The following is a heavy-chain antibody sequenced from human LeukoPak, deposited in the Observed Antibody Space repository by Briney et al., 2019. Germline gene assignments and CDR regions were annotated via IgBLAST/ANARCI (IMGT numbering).Heavy chain of an antibody. D-gene: IGHD6-13*01. CDR2: ISAYNGNT. V-gene: IGHV1-18*01. J-gene: IGHJ6*03. CDR3: ARASIAAAGISRIDYYYYYMDV. Sequence: GASEKVSCKASGYTFTSYGISWVRQAPGQGLEWMGWISAYNGNTNYAQKLQGRVTMTTDTSTSTAYMELRSLRSDDTAVYYCARASIAAAGISRIDYYYYYMDVWGKGTTVTISS. CDR1: GYTFTSYG.